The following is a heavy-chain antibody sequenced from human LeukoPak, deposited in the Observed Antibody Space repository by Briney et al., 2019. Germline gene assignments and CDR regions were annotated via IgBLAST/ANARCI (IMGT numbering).Heavy chain of an antibody. CDR1: GFTFKNYA. V-gene: IGHV3-23*01. J-gene: IGHJ4*02. D-gene: IGHD1-1*01. CDR2: IGDTNGDT. Sequence: GGSLRLSCAASGFTFKNYAMSWVRQAPGKGLEWVSAIGDTNGDTKYADSVKGRFTISRDNSRNTLYLHLNSLRVEDTAIYYCGRDWKLDYWGQGTLVTVSS. CDR3: GRDWKLDY.